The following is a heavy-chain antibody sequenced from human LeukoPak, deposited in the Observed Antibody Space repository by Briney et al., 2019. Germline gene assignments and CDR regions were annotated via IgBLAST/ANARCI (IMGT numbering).Heavy chain of an antibody. CDR1: GGSISSYY. Sequence: PSETLSLTCTVSGGSISSYYWSWIRQPPGKGLEGFGYIYYSGSTNYNPSLKSRVTISVDTSKNQFSLKLSSVTAADTAVYYCARTFSSWSYYYGMDVWGQGTTVTVSS. CDR2: IYYSGST. D-gene: IGHD6-13*01. V-gene: IGHV4-59*01. CDR3: ARTFSSWSYYYGMDV. J-gene: IGHJ6*02.